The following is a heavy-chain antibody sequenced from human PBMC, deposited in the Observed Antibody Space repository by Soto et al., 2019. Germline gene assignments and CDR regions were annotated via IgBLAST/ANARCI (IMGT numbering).Heavy chain of an antibody. J-gene: IGHJ4*02. CDR2: ISYDGSNK. D-gene: IGHD5-12*01. V-gene: IGHV3-30-3*01. CDR1: GFTFSSYA. CDR3: ARDFTSGYSGYELDY. Sequence: GGSLRLSCAASGFTFSSYAMHWVRQAPGKGLEWVAVISYDGSNKYYADSVEGRFTISRDNSKNTLYLQMNSLRAEDTAVYYCARDFTSGYSGYELDYWGQGTLVTVSS.